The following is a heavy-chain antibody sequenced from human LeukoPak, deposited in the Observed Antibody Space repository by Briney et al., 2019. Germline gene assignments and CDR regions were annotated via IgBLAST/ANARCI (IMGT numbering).Heavy chain of an antibody. CDR3: KKDLGIAAAGTNWFDP. J-gene: IGHJ5*02. Sequence: GGSLRLSCAASGFTVSSNEMSWVRQAPGKGLEWVSSISGGSTYYADSRKGRFTISRDNSKNTLHLRMNSLRAEDTAVYYCKKDLGIAAAGTNWFDPWGQGTLVTVSS. V-gene: IGHV3-38-3*01. CDR2: ISGGST. CDR1: GFTVSSNE. D-gene: IGHD6-13*01.